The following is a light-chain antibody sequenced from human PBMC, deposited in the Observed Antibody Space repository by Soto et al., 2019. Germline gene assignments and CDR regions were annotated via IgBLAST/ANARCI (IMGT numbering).Light chain of an antibody. V-gene: IGKV3-15*01. Sequence: EIVMTQSPATLSVSPGERTTLCCRASQSVGNNLAWYQQKPGQAPRLLLYGAYTRATGIPARFSGSGSGTAFTLPISSLQSEDFAVYYCQHYNYWPPKTFGQGTKVDIK. J-gene: IGKJ1*01. CDR2: GAY. CDR1: QSVGNN. CDR3: QHYNYWPPKT.